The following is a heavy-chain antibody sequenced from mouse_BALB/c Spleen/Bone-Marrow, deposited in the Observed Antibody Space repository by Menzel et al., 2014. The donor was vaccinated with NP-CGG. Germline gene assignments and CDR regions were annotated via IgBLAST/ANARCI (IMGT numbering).Heavy chain of an antibody. CDR1: GFTFSAFG. D-gene: IGHD2-14*01. CDR3: ARSRYDVGWFAY. CDR2: IISGSNTI. V-gene: IGHV5-17*02. J-gene: IGHJ3*01. Sequence: EVKLMESGGDLVRPGGSRKLSCAASGFTFSAFGMHWVRQAPERGLEWVAYIISGSNTIYYSDKVKGRFTISRDNPKNTLFLQMTSLRSEDTAMYYCARSRYDVGWFAYWGQGTLVTVSA.